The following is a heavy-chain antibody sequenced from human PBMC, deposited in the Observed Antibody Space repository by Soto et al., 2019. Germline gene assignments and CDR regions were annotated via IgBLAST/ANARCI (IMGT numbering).Heavy chain of an antibody. CDR3: ARHGYNYGGGYFDY. J-gene: IGHJ4*02. V-gene: IGHV3-66*04. CDR1: GVTVSSNY. CDR2: IYSGGST. D-gene: IGHD5-18*01. Sequence: EVQLVESGGGLVQPGGSLRLSCAASGVTVSSNYMSWVRQAPGKGLEWVSVIYSGGSTYYADSVKGRFTISRDNSKNTLYLHMNSLRAEDTAVYYCARHGYNYGGGYFDYWGQGTLVTLSS.